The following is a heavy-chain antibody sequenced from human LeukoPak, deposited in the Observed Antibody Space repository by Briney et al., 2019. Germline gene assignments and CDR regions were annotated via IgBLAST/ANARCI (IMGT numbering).Heavy chain of an antibody. CDR1: GGSISSGGYY. CDR3: ARVWPYYYDSSGYWAFDY. D-gene: IGHD3-22*01. J-gene: IGHJ4*02. CDR2: IYYSGST. V-gene: IGHV4-61*08. Sequence: SETLSLTCTVSGGSISSGGYYWSWIRQHPGKGLEWIGYIYYSGSTNYNPSLKSRVTISVDTSKNQFSLKLSSVTAADTAVYYCARVWPYYYDSSGYWAFDYWGQGTLVTVSS.